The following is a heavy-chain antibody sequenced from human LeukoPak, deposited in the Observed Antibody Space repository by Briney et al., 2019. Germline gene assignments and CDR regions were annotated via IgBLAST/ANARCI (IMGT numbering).Heavy chain of an antibody. V-gene: IGHV1-3*01. CDR1: GYTFTSYA. CDR3: ARGPRAEWLNIDY. J-gene: IGHJ4*02. Sequence: EASVKVSCKASGYTFTSYAMHWVRQAPGRRLEWMGWINAGNGNTKYSQKFQGRVTITRDTSASTAYMELSSLRSEDTAVYYCARGPRAEWLNIDYWGQGTLVTVSS. CDR2: INAGNGNT. D-gene: IGHD5-12*01.